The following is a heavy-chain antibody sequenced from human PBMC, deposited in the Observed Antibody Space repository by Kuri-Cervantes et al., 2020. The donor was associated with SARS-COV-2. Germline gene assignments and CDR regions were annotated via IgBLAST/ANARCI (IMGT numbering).Heavy chain of an antibody. J-gene: IGHJ4*02. CDR2: IYYSGST. CDR1: GGSISSSSYY. CDR3: ASLPLATYFDY. D-gene: IGHD5/OR15-5a*01. Sequence: SETLSLTCTVSGGSISSSSYYWGWIRQPPGKGLEWIGSIYYSGSTYYNPSLKSRVTISVDTSKNQFSLKLSSVTAADTAVYYCASLPLATYFDYWGQGTLVTVSS. V-gene: IGHV4-39*07.